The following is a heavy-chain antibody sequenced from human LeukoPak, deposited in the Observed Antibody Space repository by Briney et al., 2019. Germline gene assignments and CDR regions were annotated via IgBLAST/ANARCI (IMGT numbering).Heavy chain of an antibody. V-gene: IGHV1-2*02. Sequence: SVKVSCKASGYTFIDYYIHWVRQAPGQGLEWMGRINPDSGDTKYAQSFQDRVTMTRDTSITTAYMDLSRLRSDDTAVYFCAREEVLSAKVGGGWFGPWGQGTLVTVSS. J-gene: IGHJ5*02. CDR1: GYTFIDYY. CDR2: INPDSGDT. CDR3: AREEVLSAKVGGGWFGP. D-gene: IGHD2/OR15-2a*01.